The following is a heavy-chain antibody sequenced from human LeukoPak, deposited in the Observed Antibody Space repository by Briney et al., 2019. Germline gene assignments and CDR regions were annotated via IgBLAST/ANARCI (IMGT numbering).Heavy chain of an antibody. D-gene: IGHD4-17*01. V-gene: IGHV3-15*01. CDR3: VRYGPRNYFDY. CDR1: GLTFSNVW. Sequence: GGSLRLSCAASGLTFSNVWMSWLRQVPGKGLEWVGRIKSKTDGGTTDYAAPVKGRFTISTDDSKNTLHLQMNSLKTEDTAVYYCVRYGPRNYFDYWGQGSLVTVSS. J-gene: IGHJ4*02. CDR2: IKSKTDGGTT.